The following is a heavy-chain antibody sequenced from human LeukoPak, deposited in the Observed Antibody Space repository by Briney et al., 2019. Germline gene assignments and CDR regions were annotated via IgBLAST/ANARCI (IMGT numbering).Heavy chain of an antibody. Sequence: PGGSLRLSCAASGFTFSSYAVHWVRQAPGKGLEYVSAISSNGGSTYYANSVKGRFTISRDNSKNTLYLQMGSLRAEDMAVYYCARERGNYDSSGFPWYFDPWGRGTLVTVSS. CDR2: ISSNGGST. D-gene: IGHD3-22*01. CDR3: ARERGNYDSSGFPWYFDP. J-gene: IGHJ2*01. CDR1: GFTFSSYA. V-gene: IGHV3-64*01.